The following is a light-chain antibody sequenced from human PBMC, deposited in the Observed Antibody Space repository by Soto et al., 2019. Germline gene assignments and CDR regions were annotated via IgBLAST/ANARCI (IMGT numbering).Light chain of an antibody. Sequence: QSVLTQPPSVSGAPGQRVTISCTGSSSNIGAGYDVHWYQQLPGTAPKLLIYGNSNRPSGVPDRFSGSKSGTSASLAITGLLAEDEADYYCQSDDSSLSVVFGGGTKLTVL. V-gene: IGLV1-40*01. CDR1: SSNIGAGYD. CDR3: QSDDSSLSVV. CDR2: GNS. J-gene: IGLJ2*01.